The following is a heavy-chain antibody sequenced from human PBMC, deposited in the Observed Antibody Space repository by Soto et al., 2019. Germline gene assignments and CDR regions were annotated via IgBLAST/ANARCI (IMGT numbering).Heavy chain of an antibody. Sequence: QVQLVQSGAEVKKPGASVKVSCKASGYTFTSYGISWVRQAPGQGLEWMGWISAYNGNTNYAQKLQGRDTMTKDISTRKAYMELRSLRSDDTAVYYCARDSSIADHLRPEYWGQGTLVTVSS. CDR1: GYTFTSYG. CDR3: ARDSSIADHLRPEY. V-gene: IGHV1-18*01. CDR2: ISAYNGNT. J-gene: IGHJ4*02. D-gene: IGHD6-6*01.